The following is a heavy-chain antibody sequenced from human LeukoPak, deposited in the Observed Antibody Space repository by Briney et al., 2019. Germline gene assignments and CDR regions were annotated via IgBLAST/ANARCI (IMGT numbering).Heavy chain of an antibody. CDR1: GYTFTSYA. V-gene: IGHV1-18*01. Sequence: ASVKVSCKASGYTFTSYAINWVRQAPGQGFEWMGWINTYSGNTNYAQKLQGRVTMTTDTSTSTAYMELRSLRSDDTAVYYCARDRVRKSSLRLPDYWGQGTLVTVSS. CDR2: INTYSGNT. D-gene: IGHD5-12*01. J-gene: IGHJ4*02. CDR3: ARDRVRKSSLRLPDY.